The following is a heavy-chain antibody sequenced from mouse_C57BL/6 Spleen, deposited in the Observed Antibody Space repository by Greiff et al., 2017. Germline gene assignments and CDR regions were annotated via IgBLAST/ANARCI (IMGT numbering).Heavy chain of an antibody. J-gene: IGHJ2*01. D-gene: IGHD2-5*01. Sequence: VQLQQSGPVLVKPGASVKMSCKASGYTFTDYYMNWVKQSHGKSLEWIGVINPYNGGTSYNQKFKGKATWTVDKSSRPAYMELNSLTSEDAAVYYCARERDDRNYDYWGQGTTLTVSS. CDR2: INPYNGGT. CDR3: ARERDDRNYDY. V-gene: IGHV1-19*01. CDR1: GYTFTDYY.